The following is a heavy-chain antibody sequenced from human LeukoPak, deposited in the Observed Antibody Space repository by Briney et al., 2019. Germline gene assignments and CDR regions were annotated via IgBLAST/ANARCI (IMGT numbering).Heavy chain of an antibody. CDR1: GYTFTSYG. Sequence: ASAKVSCKASGYTFTSYGISWVRQAPGQGLEWMGWISANNGDTDYPPKLQDRVTMTTDTYTSTAYMELRSLRPDDTAMYYCARESHETREDYWGQGTLVTVSS. J-gene: IGHJ4*02. D-gene: IGHD1-1*01. V-gene: IGHV1-18*01. CDR2: ISANNGDT. CDR3: ARESHETREDY.